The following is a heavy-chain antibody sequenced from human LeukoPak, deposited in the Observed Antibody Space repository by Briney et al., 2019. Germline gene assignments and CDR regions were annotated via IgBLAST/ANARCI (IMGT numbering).Heavy chain of an antibody. CDR3: AREIPYDFWSGPYMDV. D-gene: IGHD3-3*01. CDR1: GAPISSYY. CDR2: FYTSGST. Sequence: SETLSLTCTVSGAPISSYYWNWIRQPAGKGLDWIGRFYTSGSTNYNPSLKSRVTMSVDTSKNQFSLKLSSVTAADTAVYYCAREIPYDFWSGPYMDVWGKGTTVTVSS. J-gene: IGHJ6*03. V-gene: IGHV4-4*07.